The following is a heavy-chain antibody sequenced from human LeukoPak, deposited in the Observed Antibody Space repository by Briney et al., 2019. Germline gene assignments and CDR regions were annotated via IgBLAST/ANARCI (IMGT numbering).Heavy chain of an antibody. V-gene: IGHV4-30-2*01. Sequence: SETLSLTCAVSGGSISSGGYSWSWIRQPPGKGLEWIGYVYHSGSTYYNPSLKSRVTISVDRSKNQFSLKLSSVTAADTAVYYCAAGEVGLYYYGMDVWGQGTTVTVSS. CDR1: GGSISSGGYS. CDR2: VYHSGST. J-gene: IGHJ6*02. CDR3: AAGEVGLYYYGMDV.